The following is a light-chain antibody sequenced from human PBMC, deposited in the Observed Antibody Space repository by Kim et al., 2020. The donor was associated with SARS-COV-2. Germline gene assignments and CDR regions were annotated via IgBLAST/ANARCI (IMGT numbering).Light chain of an antibody. CDR3: QQYISEPLT. V-gene: IGKV3-20*01. Sequence: EIVLTQSPGSLSLSPGERATLSCRASQTVISSYLTWYQQKPGQAPRLLIYGASSKATGIPDRFSGSGSGTDFTLTISRLEAEDFAVYYCQQYISEPLTFGGGTKVDIK. CDR1: QTVISSY. J-gene: IGKJ4*01. CDR2: GAS.